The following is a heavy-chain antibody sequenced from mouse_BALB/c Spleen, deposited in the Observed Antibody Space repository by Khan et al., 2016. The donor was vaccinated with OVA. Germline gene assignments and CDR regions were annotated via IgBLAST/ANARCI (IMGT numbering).Heavy chain of an antibody. Sequence: VRLQQSGPELVKPGASMKISCKASGYSFTDYTMNWVKQSHGKNLECVGLINPYNGVTIYSQKFKGKATLTVDKSSSTAYMELLSLTSGDSAVYYCARSGYGNYGYWGQGTTLTVSS. D-gene: IGHD2-10*02. CDR3: ARSGYGNYGY. V-gene: IGHV1-18*01. J-gene: IGHJ2*01. CDR2: INPYNGVT. CDR1: GYSFTDYT.